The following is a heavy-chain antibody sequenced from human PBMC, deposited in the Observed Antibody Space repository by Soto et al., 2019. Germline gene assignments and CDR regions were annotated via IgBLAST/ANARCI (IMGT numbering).Heavy chain of an antibody. J-gene: IGHJ5*02. CDR1: GFTFSSYS. CDR3: ASSIAALNWFDP. D-gene: IGHD6-13*01. Sequence: GGSLTLSCAAPGFTFSSYSMNWVRQAPGKGLEWVSSISSSSSYIYYADSVKGRFTISRDNAKNSLYLQMNSLRAEDTAVYYCASSIAALNWFDPWGQGTLVTVSS. CDR2: ISSSSSYI. V-gene: IGHV3-21*01.